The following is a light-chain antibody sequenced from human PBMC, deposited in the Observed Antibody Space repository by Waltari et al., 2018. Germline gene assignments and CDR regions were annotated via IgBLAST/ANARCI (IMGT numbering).Light chain of an antibody. Sequence: DIQMTQSPSSLSASVGDRVTITCRASQAIDIYLNCYQHKVGKAPKLLVFAASNLQSGVPTRFSGSGSGTEFTLTINSLQPEDVATYYCQHSYISPWTFGQGTKVQF. CDR2: AAS. CDR3: QHSYISPWT. V-gene: IGKV1-39*01. J-gene: IGKJ1*01. CDR1: QAIDIY.